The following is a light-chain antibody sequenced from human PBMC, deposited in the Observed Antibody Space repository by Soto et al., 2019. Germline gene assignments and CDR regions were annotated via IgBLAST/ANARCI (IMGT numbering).Light chain of an antibody. CDR3: QQYNNWPLT. CDR1: QSVSSN. J-gene: IGKJ4*01. CDR2: GAS. V-gene: IGKV3-15*01. Sequence: EIVMPQSPATLSVSPGERATLSCWASQSVSSNLAWYQQKPGQAPRLLIYGASTRATGIPARFSGSGSGTEFTLTISSLQSEDFAVYYCQQYNNWPLTFGGGTQVEIK.